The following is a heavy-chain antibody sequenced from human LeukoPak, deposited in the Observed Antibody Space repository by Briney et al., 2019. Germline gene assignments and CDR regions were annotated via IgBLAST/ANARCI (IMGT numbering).Heavy chain of an antibody. CDR3: ARGREDYYYYYYMDV. V-gene: IGHV4-39*07. Sequence: SETLSLTCTVSGGSISSSSYYWGWIRQPPGKGLEWIGSIYYSGSTYYNPSLKSRVTISVDTSKNQFSLKLSSVTAADTAVYYCARGREDYYYYYYMDVWGKGTTVTVSS. J-gene: IGHJ6*03. CDR2: IYYSGST. CDR1: GGSISSSSYY.